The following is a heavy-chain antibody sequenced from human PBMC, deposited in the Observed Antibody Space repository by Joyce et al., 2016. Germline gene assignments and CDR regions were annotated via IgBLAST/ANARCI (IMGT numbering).Heavy chain of an antibody. CDR3: ARGKDFYGPGSYSNWFDP. CDR1: GFTFSSYS. D-gene: IGHD3-10*01. CDR2: ISSSSSYI. V-gene: IGHV3-21*02. J-gene: IGHJ5*02. Sequence: EVQLVESGGGLVKPGGSLRLSCAASGFTFSSYSMNWVRQGPGKGLEWVSSISSSSSYIYYADSVKGRFTISRDNAKNSLYLQMNSLRAEDTAVYYCARGKDFYGPGSYSNWFDPWGQGTLVTVSS.